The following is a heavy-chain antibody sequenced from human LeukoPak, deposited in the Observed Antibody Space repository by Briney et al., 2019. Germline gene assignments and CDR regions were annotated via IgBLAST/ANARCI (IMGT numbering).Heavy chain of an antibody. CDR2: IYYSGST. D-gene: IGHD5-18*01. V-gene: IGHV4-59*01. CDR3: ARDLNGYGLDY. CDR1: GGSISSYY. J-gene: IGHJ4*02. Sequence: SETLSLTCTVSGGSISSYYWSWIRQPPGKGLEWIGYIYYSGSTNYNPSLKSRVTISVDTSKNQFSLKLSSVTAADTAVYYCARDLNGYGLDYWGQGTLVTVSS.